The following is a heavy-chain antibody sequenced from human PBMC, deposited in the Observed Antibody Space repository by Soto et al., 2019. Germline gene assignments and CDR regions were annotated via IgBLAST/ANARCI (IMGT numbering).Heavy chain of an antibody. CDR2: ISGSGGNA. CDR3: AKDGASGSYPPYYYFGMDV. Sequence: EVQLLESGGDLVQPGGSLRLSCAASGFTFSSYAMSWVRQAPGKGLEWVSTISGSGGNAYYADSVKGRFSISRDNSKNTLRLQMNSLRADDTAVYYCAKDGASGSYPPYYYFGMDVW. V-gene: IGHV3-23*01. D-gene: IGHD1-26*01. CDR1: GFTFSSYA. J-gene: IGHJ6*01.